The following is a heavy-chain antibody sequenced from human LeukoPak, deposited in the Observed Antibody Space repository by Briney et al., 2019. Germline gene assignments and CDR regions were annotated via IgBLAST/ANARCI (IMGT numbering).Heavy chain of an antibody. J-gene: IGHJ4*02. Sequence: HPGGSLRLSCAASGFTVSSTYMSWVRQAPGQGLEWVSLIYNSGTTFYADSVQGRFTISRDNSKNTLYLQMNSLRAEDTAIYYRARDSSSFPNYFDFWGQGTLVTVSS. CDR1: GFTVSSTY. CDR2: IYNSGTT. D-gene: IGHD3-10*01. V-gene: IGHV3-53*01. CDR3: ARDSSSFPNYFDF.